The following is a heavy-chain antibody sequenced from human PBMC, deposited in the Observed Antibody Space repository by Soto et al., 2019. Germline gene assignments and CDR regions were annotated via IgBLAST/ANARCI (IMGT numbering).Heavy chain of an antibody. V-gene: IGHV6-1*01. J-gene: IGHJ3*02. CDR3: AREGAGGKDGYNGVNAFDI. CDR1: GDSVSSNSAA. Sequence: SQTLSLTCAISGDSVSSNSAAWNWIRQSPSRGLEWLGRTYYRSKWYNDYAVSVKSRITINPDTSKNQFSLQLNSVTPEDTAVYYCAREGAGGKDGYNGVNAFDIWGQGTMVTVSS. CDR2: TYYRSKWYN. D-gene: IGHD5-12*01.